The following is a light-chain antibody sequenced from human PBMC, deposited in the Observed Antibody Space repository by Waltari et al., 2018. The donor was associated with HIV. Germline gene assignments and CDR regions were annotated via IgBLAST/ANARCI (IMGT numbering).Light chain of an antibody. CDR2: YGS. CDR1: HLGIKS. Sequence: SYVLIQSLSVSVALAETARTTCRGNHLGIKSVHWYQQKPGQAPLLVIYYGSDRPPGIPERISGSKSVHTATLTISRVEAGDEADYYCQVWDTGSDQVVFGVRTKLTVL. CDR3: QVWDTGSDQVV. V-gene: IGLV3-21*04. J-gene: IGLJ2*01.